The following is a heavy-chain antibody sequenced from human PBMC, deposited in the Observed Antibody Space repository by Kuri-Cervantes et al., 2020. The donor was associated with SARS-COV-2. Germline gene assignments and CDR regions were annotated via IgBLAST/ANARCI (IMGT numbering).Heavy chain of an antibody. D-gene: IGHD2-2*03. J-gene: IGHJ5*02. CDR1: GGSISSYH. CDR3: ARHDGYCSSTSCTRTGWFDP. V-gene: IGHV4-4*07. Sequence: SETLSLTCTVSGGSISSYHWSWIRQPAGKGLEWIGRIYTSGSTNYNPSLKSRVTISVDTSKNQFSLKLSSVTAADTAVYYCARHDGYCSSTSCTRTGWFDPWSQGTLVTVSS. CDR2: IYTSGST.